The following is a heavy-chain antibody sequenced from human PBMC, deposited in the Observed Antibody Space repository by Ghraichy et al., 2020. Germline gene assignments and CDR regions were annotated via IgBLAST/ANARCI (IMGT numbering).Heavy chain of an antibody. CDR2: ISSSSSAI. V-gene: IGHV3-48*02. CDR3: ARDRRELLPDNYFYGMDV. Sequence: GESLNISCAASGFTFNTFSMNWVRQAPGEGLEWISYISSSSSAIYYADSVKGRFTISRDNAKNSLYLQMNSLRDEDTAGYYCARDRRELLPDNYFYGMDVWGQGTTVTVSS. J-gene: IGHJ6*02. D-gene: IGHD1-26*01. CDR1: GFTFNTFS.